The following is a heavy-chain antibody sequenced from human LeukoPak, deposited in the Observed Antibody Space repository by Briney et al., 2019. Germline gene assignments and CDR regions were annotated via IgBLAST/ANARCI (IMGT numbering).Heavy chain of an antibody. CDR1: GFTFSSYG. J-gene: IGHJ4*02. Sequence: GGSLRLSCAASGFTFSSYGMHWVRQAPGKGLEWVAFIRYDGSNKYYADSVKGRFTISRVNSKNTLYLQMNSLRAEDTAVYYCAKERLLYTGFFDYWGQGTLVTVSS. CDR3: AKERLLYTGFFDY. CDR2: IRYDGSNK. V-gene: IGHV3-30*02. D-gene: IGHD3-3*01.